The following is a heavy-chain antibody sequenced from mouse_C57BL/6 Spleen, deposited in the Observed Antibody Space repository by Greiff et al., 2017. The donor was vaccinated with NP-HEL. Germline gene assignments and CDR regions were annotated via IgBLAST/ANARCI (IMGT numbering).Heavy chain of an antibody. D-gene: IGHD2-4*01. CDR3: TTSGDYDVGVAY. Sequence: VQLQQSGAELVRPGASVKLSCTASGFNIKDDYMHWVKQRPEQGLEWIGWIDPENGDTEYASKFQGKATITADTSSNTAYLQLSSLTSEDTAVYYCTTSGDYDVGVAYWGQGTLVTVSA. V-gene: IGHV14-4*01. CDR2: IDPENGDT. J-gene: IGHJ3*01. CDR1: GFNIKDDY.